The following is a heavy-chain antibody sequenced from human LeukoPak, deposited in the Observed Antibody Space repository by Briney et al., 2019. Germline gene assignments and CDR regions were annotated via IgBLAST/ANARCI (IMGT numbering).Heavy chain of an antibody. CDR1: GFTFSSYG. CDR3: AKATGTLGQ. Sequence: GRSLRLSCAASGFTFSSYGMRWVRPASGKWLEWVSTISSSGASTYYADSVKGRFTITRDNSTNTLYLQMKSMRAEATAVYYCAKATGTLGQWGQGALVTVSS. CDR2: ISSSGAST. V-gene: IGHV3-23*01. J-gene: IGHJ4*02. D-gene: IGHD1-1*01.